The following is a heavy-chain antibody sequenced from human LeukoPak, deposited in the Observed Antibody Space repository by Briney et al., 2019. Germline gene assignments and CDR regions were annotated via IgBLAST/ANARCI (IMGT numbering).Heavy chain of an antibody. V-gene: IGHV1-46*01. J-gene: IGHJ6*02. CDR1: GYTFTSYY. D-gene: IGHD6-6*01. CDR3: ARAASIAARYYYYYGMDV. CDR2: INPSGGST. Sequence: GASVKVSCKASGYTFTSYYMHWVRQAPGQGLEWMGIINPSGGSTSYAQKFQGRVTMTRDTAISTAYMELSRLRSDDTAVYYCARAASIAARYYYYYGMDVWGQGTTVTVSS.